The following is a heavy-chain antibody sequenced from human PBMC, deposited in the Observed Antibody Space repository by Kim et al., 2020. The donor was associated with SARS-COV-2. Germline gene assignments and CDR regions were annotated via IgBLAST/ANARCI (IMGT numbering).Heavy chain of an antibody. V-gene: IGHV1-24*01. CDR3: AVSEAVAGPFDY. D-gene: IGHD6-19*01. Sequence: IYAQKFKGRVTMTEDTSTDTAYMELSSLGSEDTAVYYCAVSEAVAGPFDYWGQGTLVTVSS. J-gene: IGHJ4*02.